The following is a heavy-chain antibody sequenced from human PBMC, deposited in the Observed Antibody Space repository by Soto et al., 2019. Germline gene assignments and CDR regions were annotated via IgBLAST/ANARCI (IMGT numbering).Heavy chain of an antibody. V-gene: IGHV1-69*13. CDR2: IIPIFGTA. CDR1: GGTFSSYA. CDR3: ARGPASSLPSKYYGMDV. Sequence: SVKVSCKASGGTFSSYAISWVRQAPGQGLEWMGGIIPIFGTANYAQKFQGRVTITADESTSTAYMELSSLRSEDTAVYYCARGPASSLPSKYYGMDVWGQGTTVTVSS. J-gene: IGHJ6*02. D-gene: IGHD2-2*01.